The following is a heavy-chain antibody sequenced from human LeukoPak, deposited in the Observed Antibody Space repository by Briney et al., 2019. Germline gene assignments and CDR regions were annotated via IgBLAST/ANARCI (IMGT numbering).Heavy chain of an antibody. J-gene: IGHJ6*03. CDR2: IIPIFGTA. CDR3: ARAAPSGDYYYYYYMDV. CDR1: GGTFSSYA. V-gene: IGHV1-69*13. D-gene: IGHD3-10*01. Sequence: GASVKVSCKASGGTFSSYAISWVRQAPGQGLEWMGGIIPIFGTANYAQKFQGRVTITADESTSTAYMELSSLRSEDTAVYYCARAAPSGDYYYYYYMDVWGKGTTVTISS.